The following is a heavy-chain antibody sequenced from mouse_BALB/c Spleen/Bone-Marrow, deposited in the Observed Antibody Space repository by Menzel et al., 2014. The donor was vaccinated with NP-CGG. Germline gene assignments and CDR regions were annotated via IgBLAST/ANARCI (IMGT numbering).Heavy chain of an antibody. V-gene: IGHV3-2*02. CDR1: GYSITSDYA. Sequence: DVHLVESGPGLVKPSQSLSLTCTVTGYSITSDYAWNWIRQFPGNKLEWMGYISYSGSTGYNPSLKSRISITRDTSKNQFFLQLNSVTTEDTATCYCARATYYGNFFDYWGQGTTLTVSS. D-gene: IGHD2-10*01. CDR2: ISYSGST. CDR3: ARATYYGNFFDY. J-gene: IGHJ2*01.